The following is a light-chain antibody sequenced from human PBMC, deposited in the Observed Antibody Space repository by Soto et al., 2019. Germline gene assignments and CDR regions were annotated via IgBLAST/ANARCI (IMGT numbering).Light chain of an antibody. CDR2: AAS. Sequence: DIPMTQSPSSLSAFVGDSVTFTCRARQGISNYLAWYHQKPGKVPKLLVYAASTLHSQVPSRISGSGSGTEFTLTIRSLQPEDGGTYYCQHYHSPPFTFGPGTKLEIK. V-gene: IGKV1-27*01. J-gene: IGKJ3*01. CDR1: QGISNY. CDR3: QHYHSPPFT.